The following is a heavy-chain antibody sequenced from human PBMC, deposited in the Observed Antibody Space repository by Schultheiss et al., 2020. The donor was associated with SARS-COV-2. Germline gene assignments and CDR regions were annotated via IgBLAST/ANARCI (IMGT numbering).Heavy chain of an antibody. CDR3: AKDRGIVGARNFDY. CDR2: ISGSGGST. V-gene: IGHV3-23*01. D-gene: IGHD1-26*01. CDR1: GFTFSDYY. Sequence: GGSLRLSCAASGFTFSDYYMSWIRQAPGKGLEWVSAISGSGGSTYYADSVKGRFTISRDNSKNTLYLQMNSLRAEDTAVYYYAKDRGIVGARNFDYWGQGTLVTVSS. J-gene: IGHJ4*02.